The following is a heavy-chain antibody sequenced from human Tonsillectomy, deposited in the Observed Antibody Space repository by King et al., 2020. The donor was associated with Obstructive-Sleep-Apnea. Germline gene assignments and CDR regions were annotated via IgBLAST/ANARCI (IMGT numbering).Heavy chain of an antibody. V-gene: IGHV1-8*01. J-gene: IGHJ4*02. D-gene: IGHD6-13*01. CDR2: MNPNSGNT. CDR1: GYTFTSYD. CDR3: ARVGPRYSSSWYGGVDY. Sequence: QLVQSGAEVKKPGASVKVSCKASGYTFTSYDINWVRQATGQGLEWMGWMNPNSGNTGYAQKFQGRVTMTRNTSISTAYMELSSLRSEDTAVYYCARVGPRYSSSWYGGVDYWGQGTLVTVSS.